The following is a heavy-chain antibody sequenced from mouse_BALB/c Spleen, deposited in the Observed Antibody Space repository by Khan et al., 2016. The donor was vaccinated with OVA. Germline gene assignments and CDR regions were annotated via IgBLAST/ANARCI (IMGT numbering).Heavy chain of an antibody. Sequence: QVQLKQSGAELARPGASVKLSCKASGYTFTSYWMQWVKQRPGQGLEWIGAIYPVDGDTRYTQKFKGKATLTADKSSSTAYMQLSSLASEDSAVYYCARGHGYYAMDYWGQGTSVTVSS. V-gene: IGHV1-87*01. CDR1: GYTFTSYW. CDR3: ARGHGYYAMDY. D-gene: IGHD1-2*01. CDR2: IYPVDGDT. J-gene: IGHJ4*01.